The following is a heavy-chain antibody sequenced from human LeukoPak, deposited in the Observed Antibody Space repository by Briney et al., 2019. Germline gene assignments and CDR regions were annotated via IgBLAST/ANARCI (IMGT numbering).Heavy chain of an antibody. CDR2: INHSGST. J-gene: IGHJ4*02. D-gene: IGHD6-19*01. V-gene: IGHV4-34*01. CDR3: ARDRGSGWYEEFDY. CDR1: GGSFSGYY. Sequence: SETLSLTCAVYGGSFSGYYWSWIRQPPGKGLEWIGEINHSGSTNYNPSLKSRVTISVDTSKNQFSLKLSSVTAADTAVYYCARDRGSGWYEEFDYWGQGTLVTVSS.